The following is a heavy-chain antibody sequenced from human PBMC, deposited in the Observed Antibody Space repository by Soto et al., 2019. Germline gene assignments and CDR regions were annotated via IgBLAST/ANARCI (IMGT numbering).Heavy chain of an antibody. CDR2: FYGTGTI. V-gene: IGHV4-39*01. J-gene: IGHJ4*02. CDR3: VNAGDIAIVSSPTGGLDY. Sequence: QLQLEESGPSLVKPSETLSLTCAVSGASIKSRDYFWGWVRQPPGKGLEWIAHFYGTGTIYYNPSLQGRVHISADASKNEFFLTVKSVIAADTAVYYCVNAGDIAIVSSPTGGLDYWGQGILVTVSS. CDR1: GASIKSRDYF. D-gene: IGHD3-16*01.